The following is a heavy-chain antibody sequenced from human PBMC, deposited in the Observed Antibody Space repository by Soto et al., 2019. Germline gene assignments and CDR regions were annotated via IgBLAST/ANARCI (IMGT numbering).Heavy chain of an antibody. CDR3: VKGGHGAGSYLGSD. V-gene: IGHV3-7*03. J-gene: IGHJ4*02. CDR2: IRQDGGAQ. D-gene: IGHD3-10*01. Sequence: EVQVVESGGGLAQPGGSLRLSCITSGFTFTTYWMSWVRQAPGKGLEWVANIRQDGGAQYYVDSVKGRFTISRDNAKNSVYLQMDSRRAEDTAVYFWVKGGHGAGSYLGSDWGQGTLVTVSS. CDR1: GFTFTTYW.